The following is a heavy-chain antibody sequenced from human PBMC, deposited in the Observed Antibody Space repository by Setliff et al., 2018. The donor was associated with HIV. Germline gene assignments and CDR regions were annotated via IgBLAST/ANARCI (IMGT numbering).Heavy chain of an antibody. CDR2: MYTSGST. CDR1: GGSISGAYDY. J-gene: IGHJ4*02. CDR3: ARSSSGPRRYFDS. Sequence: SETLSLTCTVSGGSISGAYDYWTWIRQPAGKGLEWIGHMYTSGSTNYNPPLRSRVTISVDKSKNQFSLKLSSVTAADTAVYYCARSSSGPRRYFDSWGQGTLVTVSS. V-gene: IGHV4-61*09. D-gene: IGHD6-19*01.